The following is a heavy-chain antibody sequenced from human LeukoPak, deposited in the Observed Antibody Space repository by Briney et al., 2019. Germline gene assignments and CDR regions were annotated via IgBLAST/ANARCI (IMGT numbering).Heavy chain of an antibody. CDR1: GFTFSSYS. Sequence: GGSPRLSCAASGFTFSSYSMNWVRQAPGKGLEWVSYISSSSSTIYYADSVKGRFTISRDNAKNSLYLQMNSLRAEDTAVYYCARAGGGSGYYYDAFDIWGQGTMVTVSS. V-gene: IGHV3-48*04. J-gene: IGHJ3*02. CDR3: ARAGGGSGYYYDAFDI. CDR2: ISSSSSTI. D-gene: IGHD3-22*01.